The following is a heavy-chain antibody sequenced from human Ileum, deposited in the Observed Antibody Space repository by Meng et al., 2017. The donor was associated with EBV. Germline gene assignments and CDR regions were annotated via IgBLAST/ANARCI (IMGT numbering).Heavy chain of an antibody. D-gene: IGHD1-14*01. CDR2: IYHSGIT. V-gene: IGHV4-4*02. CDR3: ARDPTGGEDHQRV. CDR1: GGSICSSNG. J-gene: IGHJ4*02. Sequence: RPEPGTGVVKPSGSLSLTCAVAGGSICSSNGWSWVRQPPGKGLEWIGKIYHSGITIYNPSLKSRVAMSVDNSKNQFSLKLNSMTAADTAVYYCARDPTGGEDHQRVWGQGTLVTVSS.